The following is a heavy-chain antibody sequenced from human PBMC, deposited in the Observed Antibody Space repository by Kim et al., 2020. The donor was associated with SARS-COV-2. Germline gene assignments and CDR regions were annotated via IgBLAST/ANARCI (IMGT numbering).Heavy chain of an antibody. Sequence: YADSLKGRFTISRGNSKNTLHLQTNSLRAEDPAVDYCAIQMGVDGYSFVYWGQGSLVTVSS. D-gene: IGHD4-4*01. J-gene: IGHJ1*01. V-gene: IGHV3-30*02. CDR3: AIQMGVDGYSFVY.